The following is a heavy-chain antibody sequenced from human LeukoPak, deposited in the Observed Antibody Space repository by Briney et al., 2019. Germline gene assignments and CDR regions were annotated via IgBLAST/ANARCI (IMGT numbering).Heavy chain of an antibody. J-gene: IGHJ4*02. CDR3: TRDLYSSSWYRDFDY. D-gene: IGHD6-13*01. Sequence: PGRSLRLSCPASGFTFGDYAMSWVRQAPGKGLEWVGFIRSKAYGGTTEYAASVKGGFTISRDDSKSIAYLQMNSLKTEDTAVYYCTRDLYSSSWYRDFDYWGQGTLVTVSS. CDR1: GFTFGDYA. V-gene: IGHV3-49*04. CDR2: IRSKAYGGTT.